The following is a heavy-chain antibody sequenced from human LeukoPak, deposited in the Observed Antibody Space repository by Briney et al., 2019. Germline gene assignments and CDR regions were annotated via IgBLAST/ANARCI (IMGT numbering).Heavy chain of an antibody. Sequence: QAGGSLRLSCAASGFTFDDYAMHWVRQAPGKGLEWVSGISWNSGSIGYADSVKGRFTISRDNAKNSLYLQMNSLRAEDTALYYCAKVEDYYDSSGYQKVGAFDIWGQGTMVTVSS. CDR2: ISWNSGSI. CDR3: AKVEDYYDSSGYQKVGAFDI. CDR1: GFTFDDYA. J-gene: IGHJ3*02. V-gene: IGHV3-9*01. D-gene: IGHD3-22*01.